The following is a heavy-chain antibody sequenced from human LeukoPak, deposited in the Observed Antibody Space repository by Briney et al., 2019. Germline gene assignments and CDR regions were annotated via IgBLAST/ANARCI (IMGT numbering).Heavy chain of an antibody. CDR1: GFTFSSYW. V-gene: IGHV3-74*01. CDR2: IHNDGSTT. CDR3: ARDRRVNGGWFDP. D-gene: IGHD7-27*01. J-gene: IGHJ5*02. Sequence: GGSLRLSCAASGFTFSSYWMHWVRQAPGKGLVWVSRIHNDGSTTSYADSVEGRFTISRDNVKNTLYLQMNSLRAEDTAVYYYARDRRVNGGWFDPWGQGTLVTVSS.